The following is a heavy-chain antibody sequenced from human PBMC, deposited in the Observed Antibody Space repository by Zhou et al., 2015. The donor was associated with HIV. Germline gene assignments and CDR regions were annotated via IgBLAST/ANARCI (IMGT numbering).Heavy chain of an antibody. Sequence: QVQLVQSGAEVKKPGSSVKVSCKASGGTFSSYAISWVRQAPGQGLEWMGGIIPIFGTANYAQKFQGRVTITADESTSTAYMELSSLRSEDTAVYYCARDEGLGGSCYLPKSFDIWGPKGQWSPSL. D-gene: IGHD2-15*01. CDR3: ARDEGLGGSCYLPKSFDI. J-gene: IGHJ3*02. CDR2: IIPIFGTA. CDR1: GGTFSSYA. V-gene: IGHV1-69*01.